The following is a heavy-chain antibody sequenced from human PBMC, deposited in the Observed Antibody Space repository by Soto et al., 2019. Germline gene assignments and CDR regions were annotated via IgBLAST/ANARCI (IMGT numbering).Heavy chain of an antibody. CDR2: ISYDGSNK. V-gene: IGHV3-30*18. CDR3: AKETPSWHYFDY. J-gene: IGHJ4*02. D-gene: IGHD6-13*01. CDR1: GFTFSSYG. Sequence: GGSLRLSCAASGFTFSSYGMHWVRQAPGKGLEWVAVISYDGSNKYYADSVKGRFTISRDNSKNTLYLQMNSLRAEDTAVYYCAKETPSWHYFDYWGQGTLVTVSS.